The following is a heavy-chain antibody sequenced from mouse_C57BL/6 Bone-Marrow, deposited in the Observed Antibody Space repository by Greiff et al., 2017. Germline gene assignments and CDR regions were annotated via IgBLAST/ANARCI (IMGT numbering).Heavy chain of an antibody. D-gene: IGHD2-3*01. CDR2: ISDGGSYT. CDR1: GFTFSSYA. CDR3: ARDWGWFSPFDY. V-gene: IGHV5-4*01. J-gene: IGHJ2*01. Sequence: DVKLVESGGGLVKPGGSLKLSCAASGFTFSSYAMSWVRQTPEKRLEWVATISDGGSYTYYPDNVKGRFTISRDNAKNNLYLQMSHLKSEDTAMYYCARDWGWFSPFDYWGQGTTLTVSS.